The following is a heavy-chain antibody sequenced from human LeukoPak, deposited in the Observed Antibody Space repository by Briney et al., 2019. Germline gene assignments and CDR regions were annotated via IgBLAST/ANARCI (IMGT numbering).Heavy chain of an antibody. Sequence: GESLKNSCEGSGYNFTSYWIASVGQMAGKRLEWMGIIYPGDSDTRYSPSFQGQVTISADKSISTAYLQWSSLKASDTAMYYCARIFGGVIAPTYYFDYWGQGTLVTVSS. V-gene: IGHV5-51*01. J-gene: IGHJ4*02. D-gene: IGHD3-16*02. CDR2: IYPGDSDT. CDR3: ARIFGGVIAPTYYFDY. CDR1: GYNFTSYW.